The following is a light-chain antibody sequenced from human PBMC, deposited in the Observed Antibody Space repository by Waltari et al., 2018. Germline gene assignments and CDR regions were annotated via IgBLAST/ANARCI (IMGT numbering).Light chain of an antibody. CDR3: QVWDTSIDLSV. V-gene: IGLV3-21*04. J-gene: IGLJ1*01. CDR2: YDS. Sequence: SYVLTQAPSVSVAPGETARITCGGNTIADKNVHWYQQKPGQAPVLVIFYDSDRPSGIPWRFSGSNSGNTATLTISRAEAGDEADYYCQVWDTSIDLSVFGTGTKVTVL. CDR1: TIADKN.